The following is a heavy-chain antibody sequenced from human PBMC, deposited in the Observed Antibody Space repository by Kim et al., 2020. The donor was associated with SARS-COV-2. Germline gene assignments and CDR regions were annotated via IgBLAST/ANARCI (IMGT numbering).Heavy chain of an antibody. CDR1: GFTFSEYT. D-gene: IGHD2-15*01. J-gene: IGHJ4*02. CDR3: ARGALLGSWHFDY. Sequence: GGSLRLSCAASGFTFSEYTLNWVRQAPGKGLEWVSSISKSSDSKTYVDSVQGRFTISRDNAGRSLYLQMNRLRADDTAIYYCARGALLGSWHFDYWGQGTLVTVSS. CDR2: ISKSSDSK. V-gene: IGHV3-21*01.